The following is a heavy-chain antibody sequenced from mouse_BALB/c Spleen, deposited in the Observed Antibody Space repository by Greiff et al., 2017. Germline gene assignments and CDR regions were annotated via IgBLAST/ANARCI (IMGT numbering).Heavy chain of an antibody. CDR1: GFSLSTSGMS. V-gene: IGHV8-8*01. D-gene: IGHD2-3*01. J-gene: IGHJ3*01. CDR3: ARTVYDGYYVLFAY. Sequence: VKLMESGPGILQPSQTLSLTCSFSGFSLSTSGMSVGWIRQPSGKGLEWLAHIWWDDDKYYNPALKSRLTIPKDTSNNQVFLKIASVVTADTATYYCARTVYDGYYVLFAYWGQGTLVTVSA. CDR2: IWWDDDK.